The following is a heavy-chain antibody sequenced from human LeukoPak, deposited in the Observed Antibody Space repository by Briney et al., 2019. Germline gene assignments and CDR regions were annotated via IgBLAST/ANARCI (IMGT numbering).Heavy chain of an antibody. D-gene: IGHD6-19*01. Sequence: PPETLSLTCTVSGGSFSSHYWSWIRQPAGKGLEWIGHIFASGSTKYNPSLQSRVTMSVGTSKNQFSLKLSSVTAADTAVYYCARTYSSVSTTYYFDYWGQGTLVTVCS. J-gene: IGHJ4*02. CDR3: ARTYSSVSTTYYFDY. V-gene: IGHV4-4*07. CDR1: GGSFSSHY. CDR2: IFASGST.